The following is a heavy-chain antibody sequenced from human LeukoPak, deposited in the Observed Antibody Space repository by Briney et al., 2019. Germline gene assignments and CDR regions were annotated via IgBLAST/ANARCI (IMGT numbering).Heavy chain of an antibody. CDR2: LSDGGWT. D-gene: IGHD6-13*01. CDR1: GFTLSNYV. Sequence: GGSLRLSCEASGFTLSNYVMSWVRQAPGKGLEWLSTLSDGGWTYYADSVKGRFTISRDNSKNTLYLQMNNLRAEDTAVYYCAKGYSSSWYYFDYWGQGALVTASS. V-gene: IGHV3-23*01. J-gene: IGHJ4*02. CDR3: AKGYSSSWYYFDY.